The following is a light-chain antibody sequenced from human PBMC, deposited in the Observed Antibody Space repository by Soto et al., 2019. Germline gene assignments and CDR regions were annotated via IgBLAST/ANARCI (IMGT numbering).Light chain of an antibody. CDR3: QQYGSSPLT. Sequence: EIVLTQSPGTLSLSPGERATLSCRASQSVSSSYLAWYQQKPGQAPRLLIYGASSRATGIPDRFSGSGSGPDSPLTISRLEPEYFAVYYCQQYGSSPLTFGQGTKLEIK. CDR1: QSVSSSY. V-gene: IGKV3-20*01. J-gene: IGKJ1*01. CDR2: GAS.